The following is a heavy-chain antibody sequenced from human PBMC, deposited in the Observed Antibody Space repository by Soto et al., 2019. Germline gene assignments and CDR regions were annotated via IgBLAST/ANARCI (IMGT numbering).Heavy chain of an antibody. J-gene: IGHJ6*02. CDR3: ARGDDIVLVPAARPGDYYYYGMDV. V-gene: IGHV1-3*01. CDR1: GYTFTGYA. Sequence: ASVKVSCKASGYTFTGYAMHWVRQAPGQRLEWMGWINAGNGNTKYSQKFQGRVTITRDTSASTAYMELSSLRSEDTAVYYCARGDDIVLVPAARPGDYYYYGMDVWGQGTTVTVSS. CDR2: INAGNGNT. D-gene: IGHD2-2*01.